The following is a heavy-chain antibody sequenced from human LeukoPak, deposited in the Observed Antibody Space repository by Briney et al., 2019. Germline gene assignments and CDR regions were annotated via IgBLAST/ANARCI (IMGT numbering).Heavy chain of an antibody. V-gene: IGHV4-61*02. Sequence: SETLSLTCTVSGGSISSGSYYWSWIRQPAGKGLEWIGRIYTSGSTNYNPSLKSRVTISVDTSKNQFSLKLSSVTAADTAVYYCARDGLSSYYYMDVWGKGTTVTISS. CDR1: GGSISSGSYY. CDR3: ARDGLSSYYYMDV. J-gene: IGHJ6*03. D-gene: IGHD3-10*01. CDR2: IYTSGST.